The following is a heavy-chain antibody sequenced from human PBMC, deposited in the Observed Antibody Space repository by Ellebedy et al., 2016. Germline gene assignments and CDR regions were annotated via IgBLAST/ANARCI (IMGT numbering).Heavy chain of an antibody. Sequence: GESLKISXVASGFTFRNYWMHWVRQAPGKGPVWVSRIKSDGSGASYADSVRGRFTISSDNAKKTMFLHMNSLRVEDTGVYYCARGRHLLAPIRSFDYWGQGILVTVSS. J-gene: IGHJ4*02. D-gene: IGHD5-12*01. CDR2: IKSDGSGA. CDR1: GFTFRNYW. V-gene: IGHV3-74*01. CDR3: ARGRHLLAPIRSFDY.